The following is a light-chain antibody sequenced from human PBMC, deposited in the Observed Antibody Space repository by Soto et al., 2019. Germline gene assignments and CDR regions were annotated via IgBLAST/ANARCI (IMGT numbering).Light chain of an antibody. CDR1: QSVITN. CDR3: QQYNNWPST. J-gene: IGKJ1*01. Sequence: IVMTQSPATLSVSPGEIAALSVRASQSVITNLAWYQQKSGQAPRLLIYAASTRATDIPARFSGSGSGTEFTLTISNLQSEDFVVYYCQQYNNWPSTFGQGTKVDIK. CDR2: AAS. V-gene: IGKV3-15*01.